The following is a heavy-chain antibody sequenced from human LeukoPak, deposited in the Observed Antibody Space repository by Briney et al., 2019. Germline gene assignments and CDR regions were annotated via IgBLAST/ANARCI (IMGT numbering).Heavy chain of an antibody. CDR2: ISSRSTYI. V-gene: IGHV3-21*01. D-gene: IGHD3-22*01. CDR1: GFTFSSYS. Sequence: PGGSLRLSCAASGFTFSSYSMNWVRQAPGKGLEWVSLISSRSTYIYYADSVKGRFTISRDNAKNSLYLQMNSLRAEDTAVYYCARDQNDSSGYSGGLDYWGQGTLVTVSS. J-gene: IGHJ4*02. CDR3: ARDQNDSSGYSGGLDY.